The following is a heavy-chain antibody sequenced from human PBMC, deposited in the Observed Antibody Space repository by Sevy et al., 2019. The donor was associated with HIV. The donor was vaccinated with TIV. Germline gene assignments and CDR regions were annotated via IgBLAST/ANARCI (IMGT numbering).Heavy chain of an antibody. CDR2: ISYTSTTI. CDR1: GFTFNTYN. Sequence: GGSLRLSCAVSGFTFNTYNMNWVRQAPGKGLEWVSYISYTSTTIYYADSVRGRFTISRDNAKNTLYLQMNSLRDEDTAVYYCASSDATSRFGYYYFAMDFWSQGTSVTVSS. CDR3: ASSDATSRFGYYYFAMDF. D-gene: IGHD3-22*01. J-gene: IGHJ6*02. V-gene: IGHV3-48*02.